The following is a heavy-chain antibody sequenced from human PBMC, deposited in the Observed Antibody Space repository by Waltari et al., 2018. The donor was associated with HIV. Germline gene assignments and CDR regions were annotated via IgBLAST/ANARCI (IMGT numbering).Heavy chain of an antibody. CDR2: INPSGGST. D-gene: IGHD3-10*01. V-gene: IGHV1-46*01. J-gene: IGHJ4*02. CDR1: GYAFRSHH. CDR3: ARASISPRWFGSPGDY. Sequence: QVQVVQSGAAVKKPGASAKVSCQAYGYAFRSHHMHWVRQAPGQGLEWMGIINPSGGSTSYAQKFQGRVTMTRDTSTSTVYMELSSLRSEDTAVYYCARASISPRWFGSPGDYWGQGTLVTVSS.